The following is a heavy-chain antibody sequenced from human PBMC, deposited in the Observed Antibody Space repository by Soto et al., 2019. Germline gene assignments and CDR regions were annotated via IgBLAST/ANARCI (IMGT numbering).Heavy chain of an antibody. CDR1: GFTFDDYG. D-gene: IGHD6-19*01. J-gene: IGHJ4*02. CDR2: INWSGSNT. CDR3: ARDRSIAVAGRFDY. V-gene: IGHV3-20*04. Sequence: GGSLRLSCTASGFTFDDYGMSWVRQAPGKGLEWVSGINWSGSNTRYADSVKDRFTISRDNAKNSLYLQMNGLRAEDTAFYYCARDRSIAVAGRFDYWGQETLVTVSS.